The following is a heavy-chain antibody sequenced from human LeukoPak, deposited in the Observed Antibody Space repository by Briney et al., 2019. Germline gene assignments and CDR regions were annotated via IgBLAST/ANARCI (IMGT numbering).Heavy chain of an antibody. D-gene: IGHD1-26*01. CDR3: ARRNSHIGSYRPSYYFDY. J-gene: IGHJ4*02. CDR1: GYAFTNYY. CDR2: INPSGGST. V-gene: IGHV1-46*01. Sequence: ASVKVSCKSSGYAFTNYYMHWVRQAPGQGLEWMGIINPSGGSTTYAQKFQGRVTMTRDTSTSTIYMELSSLRSEDTAVYYCARRNSHIGSYRPSYYFDYWGQGTLVTVSS.